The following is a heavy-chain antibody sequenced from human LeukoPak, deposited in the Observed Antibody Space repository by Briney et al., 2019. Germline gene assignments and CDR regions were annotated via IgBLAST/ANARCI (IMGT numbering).Heavy chain of an antibody. V-gene: IGHV4-30-4*01. CDR3: ASGTTVVIEDAFDI. CDR2: IYYSGST. J-gene: IGHJ3*02. Sequence: SQTLSLTCTVSGGSISSGDYSWSWIRQPPGKGLEWIGYIYYSGSTYYNPSLKSRVTISVDTSKNQFSLKLSSVTAADTAVYYCASGTTVVIEDAFDIWGQGTMVTVSS. D-gene: IGHD4-17*01. CDR1: GGSISSGDYS.